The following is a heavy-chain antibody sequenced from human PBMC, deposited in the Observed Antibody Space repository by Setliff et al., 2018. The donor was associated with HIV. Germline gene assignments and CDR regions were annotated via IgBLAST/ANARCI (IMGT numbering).Heavy chain of an antibody. V-gene: IGHV1-2*02. CDR1: GYTFTGYY. J-gene: IGHJ4*02. Sequence: ASVKVSCKASGYTFTGYYMHWVRQAPGQGLEWMGWINPNSGGTNYAQKFQGRVTLTSNTSISTAYMQLSSLTSEDTAVYYCARGLLSGGYWVDQWGQGTLVTVSS. CDR2: INPNSGGT. CDR3: ARGLLSGGYWVDQ. D-gene: IGHD2-21*01.